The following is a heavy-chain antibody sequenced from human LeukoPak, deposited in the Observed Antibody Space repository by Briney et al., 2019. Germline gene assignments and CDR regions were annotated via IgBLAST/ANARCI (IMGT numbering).Heavy chain of an antibody. CDR1: GFTFNDYY. CDR2: ARNKANSHTT. Sequence: GGSLRLSCVASGFTFNDYYMDWVRQAPGKGLEWVGRARNKANSHTTEYAASVKGRFIISRDDSKSSLYLQMNSLKTEDTAVYFCARRGFSDSRGYYPDFDYWGRGTLVTVSS. J-gene: IGHJ4*02. CDR3: ARRGFSDSRGYYPDFDY. D-gene: IGHD3-22*01. V-gene: IGHV3-72*01.